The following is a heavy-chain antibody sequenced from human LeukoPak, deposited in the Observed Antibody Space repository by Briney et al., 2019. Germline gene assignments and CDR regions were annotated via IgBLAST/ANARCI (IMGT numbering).Heavy chain of an antibody. D-gene: IGHD6-13*01. V-gene: IGHV3-21*01. CDR3: AILPIAAAGTHPDY. CDR2: ISSSSSYI. Sequence: GSLRLSCAASGFTFSSYSMNWVRQAPGKGLKWVSSISSSSSYIYYADSLKGRFTIYRDNGKNSLYLQMNSLRAEDAAVYYCAILPIAAAGTHPDYWGKGTLVTVSS. CDR1: GFTFSSYS. J-gene: IGHJ4*02.